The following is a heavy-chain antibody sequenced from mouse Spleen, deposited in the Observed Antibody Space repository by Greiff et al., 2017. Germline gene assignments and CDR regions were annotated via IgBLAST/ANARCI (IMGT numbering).Heavy chain of an antibody. D-gene: IGHD2-3*01. Sequence: VKLVESGAELVRPGTSVKVSCKASGYAFTNYLIEWVKQRPGQGLEWIGVINPGSGSTNYNEKFKSKATLTVDTSSSTAYMQLSSLTSEDSAVYYCARRGDGYYDAMDYWGQGTSVTVSS. CDR2: INPGSGST. CDR3: ARRGDGYYDAMDY. V-gene: IGHV1-54*01. J-gene: IGHJ4*01. CDR1: GYAFTNYL.